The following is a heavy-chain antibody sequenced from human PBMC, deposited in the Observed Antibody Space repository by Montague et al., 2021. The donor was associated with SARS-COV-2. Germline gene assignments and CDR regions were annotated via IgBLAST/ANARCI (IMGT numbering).Heavy chain of an antibody. Sequence: SETLSLTCTVSGGSISSYYWSWIRQPPGKGPEWIGYIYYSGSTNYNPSLKSRVTISVDTSKNQFSLKLSSVTAADTAVYYCAREGILWFGDLAPYYYGMDVWGQGTTVTVSS. CDR3: AREGILWFGDLAPYYYGMDV. CDR1: GGSISSYY. D-gene: IGHD3-10*01. J-gene: IGHJ6*02. CDR2: IYYSGST. V-gene: IGHV4-59*01.